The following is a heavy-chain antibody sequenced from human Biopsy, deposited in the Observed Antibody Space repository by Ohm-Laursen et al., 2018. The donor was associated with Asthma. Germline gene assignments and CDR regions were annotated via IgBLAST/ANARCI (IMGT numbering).Heavy chain of an antibody. J-gene: IGHJ5*02. D-gene: IGHD7-27*01. V-gene: IGHV1-2*06. Sequence: ATVKISCNASGFTFMGYHIFWMRQAPGQGLEWMGRINPNGGGTHYAQKFQGRVTLTRDTSISTAYMDLSALTSDDTAGYYCARGQKSPGDRWFDPWGQGTLVTVSS. CDR1: GFTFMGYH. CDR2: INPNGGGT. CDR3: ARGQKSPGDRWFDP.